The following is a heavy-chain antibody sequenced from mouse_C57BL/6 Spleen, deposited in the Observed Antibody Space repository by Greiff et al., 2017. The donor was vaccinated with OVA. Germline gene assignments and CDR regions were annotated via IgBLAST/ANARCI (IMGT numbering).Heavy chain of an antibody. D-gene: IGHD1-1*01. V-gene: IGHV1-39*01. CDR3: ARLPYGSSPYAMDD. J-gene: IGHJ4*01. CDR2: INPNYGTT. Sequence: LVESGPELVKPGASVKISCKASGYSFTDYNMNWVKQSNGKSLEWIGVINPNYGTTSYNQKFKGKATLTVDQSSSTAYMQLNSLTSEDSAVYYCARLPYGSSPYAMDDWGKGTSVTVSS. CDR1: GYSFTDYN.